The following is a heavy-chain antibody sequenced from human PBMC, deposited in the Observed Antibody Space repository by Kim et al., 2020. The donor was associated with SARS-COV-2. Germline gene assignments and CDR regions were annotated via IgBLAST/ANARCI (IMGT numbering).Heavy chain of an antibody. V-gene: IGHV1-69*04. CDR3: ARLGEFCGGDCYPGA. CDR1: GGTFSSYA. Sequence: SAKVSCKASGGTFSSYAISWVRQAPGQGLEWMGRIIPMLDIANYAQKFQGRVTITADKSTSTAYMELSSLRSEDTAVYYCARLGEFCGGDCYPGAWGQG. CDR2: IIPMLDIA. D-gene: IGHD2-21*02. J-gene: IGHJ1*01.